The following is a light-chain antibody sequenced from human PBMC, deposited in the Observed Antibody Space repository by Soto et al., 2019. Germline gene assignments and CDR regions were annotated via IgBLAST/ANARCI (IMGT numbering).Light chain of an antibody. CDR1: HSLLHSDGKTY. V-gene: IGKV2D-29*01. Sequence: DIAMTNTSLSLAVTPGQQASVSCRSCHSLLHSDGKTYFYWYLQRTGQPPRIMIYEVSNRSSGVPDRLSGSGSGTDLKLKISRVETDDVGLYFCMXTKQLPVTCGQGTKVDIK. CDR3: MXTKQLPVT. CDR2: EVS. J-gene: IGKJ1*01.